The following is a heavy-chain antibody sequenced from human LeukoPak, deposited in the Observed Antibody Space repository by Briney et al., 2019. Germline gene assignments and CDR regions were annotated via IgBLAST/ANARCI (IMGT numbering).Heavy chain of an antibody. D-gene: IGHD2-2*01. CDR3: ARPYCSSTSCPNWFDP. V-gene: IGHV1-2*02. CDR1: GYTFTGYY. Sequence: ASVKVSCKASGYTFTGYYMHWVRQAPGQGLEWMGWINPNSGGTNYAQKFQGRVTMTRDTSISTAYMELSRLRSDDTAVYYCARPYCSSTSCPNWFDPWGQGTLVTVSS. CDR2: INPNSGGT. J-gene: IGHJ5*02.